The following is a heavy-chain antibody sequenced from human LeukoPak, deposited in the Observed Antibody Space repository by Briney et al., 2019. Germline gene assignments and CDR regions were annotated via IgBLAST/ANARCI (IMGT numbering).Heavy chain of an antibody. Sequence: ASVKVSCKASGYTFTSYGISWVRQAPGQGLEWMGWISAYNGNTNYAQKLQGRVTMTTDTSTSTAYMELRSLRSDDTAVYYCARDGALVRGRDYYYYVMDVWGKGTTVTVSS. CDR3: ARDGALVRGRDYYYYVMDV. V-gene: IGHV1-18*04. J-gene: IGHJ6*04. CDR2: ISAYNGNT. D-gene: IGHD3-10*01. CDR1: GYTFTSYG.